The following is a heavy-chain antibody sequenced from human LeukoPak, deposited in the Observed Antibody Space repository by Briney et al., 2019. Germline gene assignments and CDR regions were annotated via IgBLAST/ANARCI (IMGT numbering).Heavy chain of an antibody. J-gene: IGHJ5*02. Sequence: GESLKISCKGSGYSFTSYWIGWVRQMPGKGLEWMGIIYPGDSDTRCSPSFQGQVIISADKSISTAYLQWSSLKASDTAMYYCARHTVEYSSSFSWFDPWGQGTLVTVSS. CDR1: GYSFTSYW. D-gene: IGHD6-6*01. V-gene: IGHV5-51*01. CDR3: ARHTVEYSSSFSWFDP. CDR2: IYPGDSDT.